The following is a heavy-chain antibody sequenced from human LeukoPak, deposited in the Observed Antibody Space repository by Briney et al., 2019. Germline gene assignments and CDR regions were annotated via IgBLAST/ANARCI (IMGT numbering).Heavy chain of an antibody. CDR3: ARDLVDSSWYGGYYYYGMDV. J-gene: IGHJ6*02. V-gene: IGHV3-21*01. Sequence: YSMNWVRQAPGKGLEWVSSISSSSSYIYYADSVKSRFTISRDNAKNSLYLQMNSLRAEDTAVYYCARDLVDSSWYGGYYYYGMDVWGQGTTVTVSS. CDR1: YS. D-gene: IGHD6-13*01. CDR2: ISSSSSYI.